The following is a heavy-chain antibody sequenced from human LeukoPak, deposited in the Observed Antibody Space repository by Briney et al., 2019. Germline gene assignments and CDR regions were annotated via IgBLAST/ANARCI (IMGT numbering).Heavy chain of an antibody. CDR1: GFTFSRAW. CDR3: ARDFYGDWAFDI. Sequence: PGGSLRLSCAASGFTFSRAWVKWVRQAPGKGLEWVSSISSGSANIYYADSVKGRFTISRDKAKNSLYLQMSSLRDEDTAMYYCARDFYGDWAFDIWGQGTMVTVSS. J-gene: IGHJ3*02. CDR2: ISSGSANI. V-gene: IGHV3-21*01. D-gene: IGHD4-17*01.